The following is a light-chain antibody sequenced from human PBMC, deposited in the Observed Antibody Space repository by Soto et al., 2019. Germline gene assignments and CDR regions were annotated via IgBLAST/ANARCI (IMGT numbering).Light chain of an antibody. Sequence: EFVLTQSPGTLSLSPGERATLSCRASQSVSNNYLAWYQQKPGQAPRLLIYGASTRATGIPARFSGSGSGTEFTLTISSLQSEDFAVYYCQQYNNWPQTFGQGTKVDIK. CDR1: QSVSNN. CDR3: QQYNNWPQT. V-gene: IGKV3-15*01. J-gene: IGKJ1*01. CDR2: GAS.